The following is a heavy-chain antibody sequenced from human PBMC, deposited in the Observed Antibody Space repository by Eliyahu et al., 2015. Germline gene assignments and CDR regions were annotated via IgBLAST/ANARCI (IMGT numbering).Heavy chain of an antibody. CDR3: VASVTGRPMSD. J-gene: IGHJ4*02. CDR1: GFPFSDXY. V-gene: IGHV3-72*01. CDR2: TKNRANSYTI. Sequence: EVQLVESGGGLVQPGGSLRLSCXASGFPFSDXYMDWVRQAPGKGLEWVARTKNRANSYTIEYAASVKGRFTISRDDSTHTLYLQMNSLKTEDTAVYFCVASVTGRPMSDWGQGTLVTVSS. D-gene: IGHD2-21*02.